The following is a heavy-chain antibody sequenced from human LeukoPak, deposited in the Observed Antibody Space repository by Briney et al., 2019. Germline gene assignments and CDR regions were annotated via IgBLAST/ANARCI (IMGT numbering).Heavy chain of an antibody. CDR3: VRVKGTYFDF. Sequence: GGSLRLSCAASGFPFSSYSMNWVRQAPGKGLEWVSYISASGSNIYYLDSVKGRFTVSRDNAMNSLFLQMDRPRTEDTAVYYCVRVKGTYFDFWGQGTLVTVSS. V-gene: IGHV3-48*01. D-gene: IGHD1-1*01. CDR1: GFPFSSYS. CDR2: ISASGSNI. J-gene: IGHJ4*02.